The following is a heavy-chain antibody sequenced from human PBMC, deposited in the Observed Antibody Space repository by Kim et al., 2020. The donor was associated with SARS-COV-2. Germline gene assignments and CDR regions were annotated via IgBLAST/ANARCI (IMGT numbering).Heavy chain of an antibody. J-gene: IGHJ4*02. Sequence: YYTPSLKSRVTRSVDTSKNQFSLTLSSVTAADTAVYYCARQTTVTTPFDYWGQGTLVTVSS. CDR3: ARQTTVTTPFDY. V-gene: IGHV4-39*07. D-gene: IGHD4-17*01.